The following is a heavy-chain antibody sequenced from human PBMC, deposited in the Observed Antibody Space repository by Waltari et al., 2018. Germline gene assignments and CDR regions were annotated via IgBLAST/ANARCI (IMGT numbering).Heavy chain of an antibody. CDR1: GDTFNKYA. CDR3: ALSPQQLLAFDF. D-gene: IGHD6-13*01. Sequence: QVQVVQSGTEVKKPGSSVRVSCKVSGDTFNKYAISWVRQAPGQGLEWMGKIVPILRLTNFSQKFRDRVTLTATTSTTTAFMDLTDLTSEDTAVYYCALSPQQLLAFDFWGQGIMVTVSS. J-gene: IGHJ3*01. V-gene: IGHV1-69*04. CDR2: IVPILRLT.